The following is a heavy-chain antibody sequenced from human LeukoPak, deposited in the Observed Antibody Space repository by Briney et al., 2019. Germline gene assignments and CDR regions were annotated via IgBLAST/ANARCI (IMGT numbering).Heavy chain of an antibody. Sequence: SETLSLTCAVYGGSFSGYHWSWIRQSPGKGLEWIGEINYSGSTTNYNPSLKSRVTISVDTSKNQFSLKLSSVTAADTAVYYCARDAIGYSYGYVYWGQGTLVTVSS. CDR2: INYSGST. CDR1: GGSFSGYH. V-gene: IGHV4-34*01. CDR3: ARDAIGYSYGYVY. J-gene: IGHJ4*02. D-gene: IGHD5-18*01.